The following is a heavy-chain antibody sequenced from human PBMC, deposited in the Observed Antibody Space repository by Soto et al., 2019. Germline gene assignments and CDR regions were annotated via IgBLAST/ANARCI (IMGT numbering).Heavy chain of an antibody. J-gene: IGHJ5*02. Sequence: SETLSLTCAVYGGSFSGYYWSWIRQPPGKGLEWIGEINHSGSTNYNPSLKSRVTISVDTSKNQFSLKMSSVTAADTAVYYCARSFADFWSGPMPWFDPWGQGTLVTVSS. CDR3: ARSFADFWSGPMPWFDP. D-gene: IGHD3-3*01. V-gene: IGHV4-34*01. CDR1: GGSFSGYY. CDR2: INHSGST.